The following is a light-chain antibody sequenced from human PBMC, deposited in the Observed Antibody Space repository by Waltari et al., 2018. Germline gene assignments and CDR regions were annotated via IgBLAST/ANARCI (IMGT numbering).Light chain of an antibody. J-gene: IGLJ2*01. CDR2: DVN. Sequence: QSALTQPRSVSGSPGQSVTISCTGTSSDVGSYNYVCWYQQHPGKAPRLMIYDVNKRPAVFPGGFSGSKSGNTTALTISGLQAGDEADYYCCAYAGRAIFGGGTELTVL. V-gene: IGLV2-11*01. CDR1: SSDVGSYNY. CDR3: CAYAGRAI.